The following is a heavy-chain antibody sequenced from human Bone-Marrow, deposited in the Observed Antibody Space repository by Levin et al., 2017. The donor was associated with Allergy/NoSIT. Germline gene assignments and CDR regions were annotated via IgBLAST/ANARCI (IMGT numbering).Heavy chain of an antibody. CDR2: MNPNSGNT. Sequence: GESLKISCKASGCTFTSYDINWVRQATGQGLEWMGWMNPNSGNTGYAQKFQGRVTMTRNTSISTAYMELSSLRSEDTAVYYCAIGFLDLHYYYYGMDVWGQGTTVTVSS. CDR3: AIGFLDLHYYYYGMDV. V-gene: IGHV1-8*01. D-gene: IGHD3/OR15-3a*01. CDR1: GCTFTSYD. J-gene: IGHJ6*02.